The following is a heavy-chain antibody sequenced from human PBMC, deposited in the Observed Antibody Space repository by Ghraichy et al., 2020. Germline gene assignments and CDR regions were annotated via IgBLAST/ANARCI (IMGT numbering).Heavy chain of an antibody. D-gene: IGHD2-2*01. CDR1: GFTFSNAW. Sequence: GGSLRLSCAASGFTFSNAWMSWVRQAPGKGLEWVGRIKSKTDGETTDYAAPVKGRFTISRDDSKNTLYLQMNSLKTEDTAVYYCTTEWCSSTSCYPDWFDPWGQGTLVTVSS. V-gene: IGHV3-15*01. CDR2: IKSKTDGETT. J-gene: IGHJ5*02. CDR3: TTEWCSSTSCYPDWFDP.